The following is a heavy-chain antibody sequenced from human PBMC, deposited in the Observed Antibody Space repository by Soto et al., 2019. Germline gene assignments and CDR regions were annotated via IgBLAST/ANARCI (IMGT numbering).Heavy chain of an antibody. CDR2: TIPELGTS. J-gene: IGHJ4*02. Sequence: SVKVSCKASGGFNNYAVSWVRQAPGQGLEWMGVTIPELGTSNYAQRLQGRVTITVDKATSTAYLNLTTLTSEDTAIYYCARTSMTRIDYWGQGTLVTVSS. D-gene: IGHD4-17*01. CDR3: ARTSMTRIDY. V-gene: IGHV1-69*10. CDR1: GGFNNYA.